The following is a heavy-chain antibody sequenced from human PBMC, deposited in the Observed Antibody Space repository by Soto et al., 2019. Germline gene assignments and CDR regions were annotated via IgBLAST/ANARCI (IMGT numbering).Heavy chain of an antibody. J-gene: IGHJ4*02. CDR2: INAGNGNT. CDR1: GYTCTGYA. Sequence: ASVKVSCKASGYTCTGYAMHWVRQAPGQRLEWKGRINAGNGNTKYSQKLQGRVTITRDTSASTAYMELSSLRSEDTAVYFSARRVAESADFDFWSQGTLVTVSS. CDR3: ARRVAESADFDF. D-gene: IGHD5-12*01. V-gene: IGHV1-3*01.